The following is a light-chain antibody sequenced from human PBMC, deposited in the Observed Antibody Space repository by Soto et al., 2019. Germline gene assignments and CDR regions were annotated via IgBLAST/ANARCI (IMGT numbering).Light chain of an antibody. Sequence: QSVLTKPASVSGSPGQSITISCTGTSSDVGGYNYVSWYQHHPGKAPKLMIYDVNDRPSGVSDRFSGSKSGNTASLTISGLQAEDEADYYCSSYTSSSTYVFGTGTKVTVL. CDR2: DVN. CDR3: SSYTSSSTYV. CDR1: SSDVGGYNY. J-gene: IGLJ1*01. V-gene: IGLV2-14*03.